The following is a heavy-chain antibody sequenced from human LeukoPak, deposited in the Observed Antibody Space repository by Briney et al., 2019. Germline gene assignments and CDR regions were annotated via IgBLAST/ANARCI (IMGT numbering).Heavy chain of an antibody. CDR3: ARPVPSRLGWFDP. CDR1: GGSISCSDHY. Sequence: PSETLSLTCIVSGGSISCSDHYWGWIRLPPGKGLEWIGSIFYSGSTYYNPSLKSRVTISVDTSKNRFSLKLTSVTAADTAVYYCARPVPSRLGWFDPWGQGTLVTVSS. J-gene: IGHJ5*02. D-gene: IGHD1-1*01. V-gene: IGHV4-39*01. CDR2: IFYSGST.